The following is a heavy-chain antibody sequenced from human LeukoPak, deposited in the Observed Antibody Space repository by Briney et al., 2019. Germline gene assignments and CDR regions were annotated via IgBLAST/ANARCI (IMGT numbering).Heavy chain of an antibody. CDR2: IKQDGSEK. CDR3: VRGGNLRYYFHY. Sequence: GGSLRLSCAASGFTLSNYWMSWVRQAPGKGLEWVANIKQDGSEKYYVDSVKGRFTISRDNAKNSLYLQMSSLRVEDTAVYFRVRGGNLRYYFHYWGQGTLVTVSS. CDR1: GFTLSNYW. D-gene: IGHD3-10*01. V-gene: IGHV3-7*04. J-gene: IGHJ4*02.